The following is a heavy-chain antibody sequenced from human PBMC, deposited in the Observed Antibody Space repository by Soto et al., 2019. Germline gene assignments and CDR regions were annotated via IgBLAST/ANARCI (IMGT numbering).Heavy chain of an antibody. CDR1: GFTFSSYG. J-gene: IGHJ4*02. V-gene: IGHV3-33*01. Sequence: GGSLRLSCAASGFTFSSYGMHWVRQAPGKGLEWVAVIWYDGSNKYYADSVKGRFTISRDNSKNTLYLQMNSLRAEDTAVYYCARVGSLAAARLGYFDYWGQGTLVTVSS. D-gene: IGHD6-6*01. CDR2: IWYDGSNK. CDR3: ARVGSLAAARLGYFDY.